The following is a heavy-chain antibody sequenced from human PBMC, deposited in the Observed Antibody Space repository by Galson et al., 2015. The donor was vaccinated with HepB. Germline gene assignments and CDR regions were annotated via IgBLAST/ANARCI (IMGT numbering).Heavy chain of an antibody. CDR3: ARSSDMVSTYY. Sequence: SETLSLTCPVSGGSISSDYWGWIRQPPGEGLEWIGSINYSGSTYYNPSLKSRVTISGDTSKNQFSLKLSSMTAADTAMYYCARSSDMVSTYYWGQGILVTVSP. CDR1: GGSISSDY. D-gene: IGHD5/OR15-5a*01. CDR2: INYSGST. J-gene: IGHJ4*02. V-gene: IGHV4-39*01.